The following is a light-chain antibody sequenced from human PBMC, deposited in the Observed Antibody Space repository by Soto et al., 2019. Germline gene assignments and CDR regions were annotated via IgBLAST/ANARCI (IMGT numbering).Light chain of an antibody. Sequence: EIVLTQSPGTLSLSPGERATLSCRASHSVSSRYLAWYQQKPGQAPRLLIYGESSRATGIPDRFSGSGSGTDFTLTISRLEPEDFAVYYCQQYGSSPPYTFGQGTKLEIK. CDR3: QQYGSSPPYT. CDR2: GES. V-gene: IGKV3-20*01. CDR1: HSVSSRY. J-gene: IGKJ2*01.